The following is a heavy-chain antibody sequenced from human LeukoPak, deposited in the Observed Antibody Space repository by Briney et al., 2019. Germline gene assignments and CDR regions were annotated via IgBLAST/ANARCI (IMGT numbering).Heavy chain of an antibody. J-gene: IGHJ3*02. CDR1: GYTLTELS. V-gene: IGHV1-24*01. CDR2: FDPEDGET. CDR3: ATDELAKGRHGAFDI. Sequence: ASVKVSCKVSGYTLTELSIHWVRQAPGKGLEWMGGFDPEDGETIYAQKFQGRVTMTEDTSTDTAYMELSSLRSEDTAVYYCATDELAKGRHGAFDIWGQGTMVTVSS. D-gene: IGHD2-21*01.